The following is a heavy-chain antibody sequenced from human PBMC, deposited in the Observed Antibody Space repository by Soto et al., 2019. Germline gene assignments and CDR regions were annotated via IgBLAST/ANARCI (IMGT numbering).Heavy chain of an antibody. D-gene: IGHD4-4*01. CDR2: ISGPGVT. Sequence: GSLRLSCAASGFSVTNTYMHWVRQAPGKGLEWVSVISGPGVTYYADSVKGRIALSRDTSQNTMYLHMRNLRADDTAVYYCARTRLQYRELVSWGQGTLVTVS. CDR1: GFSVTNTY. J-gene: IGHJ5*02. CDR3: ARTRLQYRELVS. V-gene: IGHV3-53*01.